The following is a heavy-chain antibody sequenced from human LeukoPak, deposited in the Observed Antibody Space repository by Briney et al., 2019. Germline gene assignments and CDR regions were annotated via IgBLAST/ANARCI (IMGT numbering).Heavy chain of an antibody. Sequence: SETLSLTCTVSGGSISSYYWSWIRQPPGKGLEWIGYVYYSGSTNYNPSLKSRVTISVDTSKNQFSLKLSSVTAADTAVYYCARSQGYFDYWGQGTLVTVSS. CDR2: VYYSGST. CDR1: GGSISSYY. J-gene: IGHJ4*02. CDR3: ARSQGYFDY. V-gene: IGHV4-59*01.